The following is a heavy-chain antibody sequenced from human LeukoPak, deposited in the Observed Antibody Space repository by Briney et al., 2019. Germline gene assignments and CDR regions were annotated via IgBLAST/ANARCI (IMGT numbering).Heavy chain of an antibody. CDR3: ARGGGSSSSGYYYMDV. J-gene: IGHJ6*03. V-gene: IGHV1-2*02. CDR2: INPNSGGT. Sequence: ASVKVSCKASGYTFTGYYMHWVRQAPGQGLEWMGWINPNSGGTNYAQKFQGRVTMTRDTSISTAYMELSRLRSDDTAVYYCARGGGSSSSGYYYMDVWGKGTTVTVSS. D-gene: IGHD6-6*01. CDR1: GYTFTGYY.